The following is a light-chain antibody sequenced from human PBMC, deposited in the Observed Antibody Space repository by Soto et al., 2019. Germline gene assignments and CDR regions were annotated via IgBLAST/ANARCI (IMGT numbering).Light chain of an antibody. CDR1: ESVSSRN. J-gene: IGKJ1*01. CDR2: GAS. Sequence: EIVLTQSPGTLSSSPGERATLSGRASESVSSRNLAWYQKKPGQAPMLLIYGASIRATGIPDRFGGSGSGTDFNLTISRLETEDFAVYECQQYGSSSGTFGQGTKVDIK. V-gene: IGKV3-20*01. CDR3: QQYGSSSGT.